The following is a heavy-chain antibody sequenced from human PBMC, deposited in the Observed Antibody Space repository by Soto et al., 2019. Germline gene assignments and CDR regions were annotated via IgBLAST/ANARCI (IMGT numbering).Heavy chain of an antibody. Sequence: ASVKVSCKASGGTFSSYAISWVRQAPGQGLEWMGGIIPIFGTANYAQKFQGRVTITADESTSTAYMELSSLRSEDTAVYYCASGEGDCSSTSCYYYYYYYGMDVWGQGTTVTVSS. CDR2: IIPIFGTA. CDR1: GGTFSSYA. J-gene: IGHJ6*02. V-gene: IGHV1-69*13. D-gene: IGHD2-2*01. CDR3: ASGEGDCSSTSCYYYYYYYGMDV.